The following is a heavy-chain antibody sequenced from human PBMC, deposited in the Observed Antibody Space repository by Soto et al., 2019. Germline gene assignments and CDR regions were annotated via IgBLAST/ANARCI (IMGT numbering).Heavy chain of an antibody. D-gene: IGHD2-2*02. J-gene: IGHJ5*02. CDR1: GYTFTSYY. V-gene: IGHV1-46*01. Sequence: ASVKVSCKASGYTFTSYYMHWVRQAPGQGLEWMGIINPSGGSTSYAQKFQGRVTMTRDTSTSTVYMELSSLRSEDTAVYYCARYCSSTSCYIPGFDPWGQGTLVTVSS. CDR2: INPSGGST. CDR3: ARYCSSTSCYIPGFDP.